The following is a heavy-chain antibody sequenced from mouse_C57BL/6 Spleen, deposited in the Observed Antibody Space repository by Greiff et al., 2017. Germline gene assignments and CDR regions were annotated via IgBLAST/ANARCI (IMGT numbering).Heavy chain of an antibody. J-gene: IGHJ2*01. CDR2: IYPGDGDT. V-gene: IGHV1-82*01. CDR1: GYAFSSSW. Sequence: VQLQESGPELVKPGASVKISCKASGYAFSSSWMNWVKQRPGKGLEWIGRIYPGDGDTNYNGKFKGKATLTADKSSSTAYMQLSSLTSEDSAVYFCARLTGTGDYWGQGTTLTVSS. CDR3: ARLTGTGDY. D-gene: IGHD4-1*01.